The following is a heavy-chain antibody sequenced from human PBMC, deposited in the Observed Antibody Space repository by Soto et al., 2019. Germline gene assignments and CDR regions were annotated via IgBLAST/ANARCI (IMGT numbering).Heavy chain of an antibody. CDR1: GYTFTSYD. CDR2: MNPNSGNT. CDR3: ARGGLDSSSWYDSNWFDP. D-gene: IGHD6-13*01. V-gene: IGHV1-8*01. Sequence: ASVKVSCKASGYTFTSYDINWVRQATGQGLEWMGWMNPNSGNTGYAQKFQGRVTMTRNTSISTAYMELSSLRSEDTAVDYCARGGLDSSSWYDSNWFDPWGQGTLVTVSS. J-gene: IGHJ5*02.